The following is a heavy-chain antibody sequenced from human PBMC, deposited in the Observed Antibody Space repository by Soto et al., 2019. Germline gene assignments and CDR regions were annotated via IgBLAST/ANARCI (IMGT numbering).Heavy chain of an antibody. CDR1: GFTFSSYS. D-gene: IGHD2-2*01. CDR2: ISSSSSTI. CDR3: ARDRVVVPAAMLSYYYYYIDV. V-gene: IGHV3-48*01. Sequence: EVQLVESGGGLVQPGGSLRLSCAASGFTFSSYSMNWVRQAPGKGLEWVSYISSSSSTIYYADSVKGRFTISRDNAKNSLYLQMNSLGAEDTAVYYCARDRVVVPAAMLSYYYYYIDVWGKGTTVTVSS. J-gene: IGHJ6*03.